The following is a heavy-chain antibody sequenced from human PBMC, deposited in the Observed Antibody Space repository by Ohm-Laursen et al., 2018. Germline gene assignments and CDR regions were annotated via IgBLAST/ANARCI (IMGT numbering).Heavy chain of an antibody. J-gene: IGHJ4*02. Sequence: ASVKVSCKVSGYTFTGYYMHWVRQAPGQGLEWMGWINPNSGGTNYAQKFQGRVTMTRDTSISTAYMELSRLRSDDTAVYYCARASGAGSGYYDVADFWGQGTLVTVSS. D-gene: IGHD3-3*01. CDR1: GYTFTGYY. CDR2: INPNSGGT. V-gene: IGHV1-2*02. CDR3: ARASGAGSGYYDVADF.